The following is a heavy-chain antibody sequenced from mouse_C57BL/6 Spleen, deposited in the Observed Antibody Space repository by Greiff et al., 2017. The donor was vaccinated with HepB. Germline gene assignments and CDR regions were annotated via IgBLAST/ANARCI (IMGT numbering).Heavy chain of an antibody. CDR3: ARVTTVPFYYFDY. Sequence: EVKLQESGPGLVKPSQSLSLTCSVTGYSITSGYYWNWIRQFPGNKLEWMGYISYDGSNNYNPSLKNRISITRDTSKNQFFLKLNSVTTEDTATYYCARVTTVPFYYFDYWGQGTTLTVSS. CDR1: GYSITSGYY. J-gene: IGHJ2*01. D-gene: IGHD1-1*01. V-gene: IGHV3-6*01. CDR2: ISYDGSN.